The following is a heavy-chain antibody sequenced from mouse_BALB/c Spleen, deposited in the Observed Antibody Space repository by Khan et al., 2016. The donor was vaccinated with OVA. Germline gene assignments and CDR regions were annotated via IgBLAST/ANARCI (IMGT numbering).Heavy chain of an antibody. D-gene: IGHD1-1*01. CDR2: ISYSGRT. V-gene: IGHV3-2*02. CDR1: GYSITSDYA. CDR3: ASSVTITTVVATDFDY. Sequence: EVQLQESGPGLVNPSQSLSLTCTVTGYSITSDYAWNWIRQFPGNKLEWMGYISYSGRTSYNPSLKSRKAITRDTSKNQVFLQLNSVTTDDTASYFCASSVTITTVVATDFDYWGQGTTLTVSS. J-gene: IGHJ2*01.